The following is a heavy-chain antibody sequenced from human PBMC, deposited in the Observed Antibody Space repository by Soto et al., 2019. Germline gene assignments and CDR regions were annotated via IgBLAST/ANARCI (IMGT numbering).Heavy chain of an antibody. CDR3: LEYWHGMDV. V-gene: IGHV3-15*07. CDR2: IKSKIDGGTT. Sequence: SDAWMNWVRQAPGKGLEWVGRIKSKIDGGTTDYAAPVKGRFIISRDDSKNTVYLQMNSLKTEDTAVYYCLEYWHGMDVWGQGTTVTVSS. CDR1: SDAW. J-gene: IGHJ6*02. D-gene: IGHD2-8*02.